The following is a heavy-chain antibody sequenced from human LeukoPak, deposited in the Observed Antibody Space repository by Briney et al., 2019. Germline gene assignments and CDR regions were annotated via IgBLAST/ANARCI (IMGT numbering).Heavy chain of an antibody. Sequence: GGSLRLSCAASGFTFSSYAMSWVRQAPGKGREWVSAISGSGGSTYYADSVKGRFTISRDNSKNTLYLQMNSLRAEDTAVYYCAKDRFVARDYYYYGMDVWGQGTTVTVSS. V-gene: IGHV3-23*01. CDR3: AKDRFVARDYYYYGMDV. D-gene: IGHD3-10*01. CDR2: ISGSGGST. CDR1: GFTFSSYA. J-gene: IGHJ6*02.